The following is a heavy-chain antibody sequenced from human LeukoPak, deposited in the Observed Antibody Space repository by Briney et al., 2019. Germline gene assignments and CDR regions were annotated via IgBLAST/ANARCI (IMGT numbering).Heavy chain of an antibody. CDR1: GFALSSHW. Sequence: GGSLRLSCAASGFALSSHWMTWVRQVPGRGPEWVANVNRDGSETYYLDSEKGRFTISKDNAKNSLYLQMDSLRAEDTALYHCARNNGMDVWGQGTTVIVSS. CDR3: ARNNGMDV. J-gene: IGHJ6*02. CDR2: VNRDGSET. V-gene: IGHV3-7*03.